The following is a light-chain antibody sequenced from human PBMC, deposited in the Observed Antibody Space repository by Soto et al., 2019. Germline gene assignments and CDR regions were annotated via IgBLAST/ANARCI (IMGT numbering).Light chain of an antibody. V-gene: IGKV3-20*01. CDR2: GTS. CDR3: QQYGASPWT. J-gene: IGKJ1*01. CDR1: QTVSRNY. Sequence: EIVLTQSPGTLPLSPGERATLSCRASQTVSRNYLAWYQQKPGQAPRLLISGTSTRATGIPDRFSGSGSGTDFTLTISRLEPEDFAVYHCQQYGASPWTFGQGTKVDIK.